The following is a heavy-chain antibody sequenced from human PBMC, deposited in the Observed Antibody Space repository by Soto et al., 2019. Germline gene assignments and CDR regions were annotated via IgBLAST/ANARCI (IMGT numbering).Heavy chain of an antibody. CDR3: ARGTSGENSFDT. V-gene: IGHV4-4*07. CDR1: DNSIGYYY. D-gene: IGHD3-10*01. Sequence: QVQLQESGPGLVKPSETLSLTCTVSDNSIGYYYWSWIRQPAGKGLEWIGRIYGSGTTNYNPSLKSRVIMSVDTSKNQFSLKLTSVTAADTAVYYCARGTSGENSFDTWGQGTLVTVSS. J-gene: IGHJ5*02. CDR2: IYGSGTT.